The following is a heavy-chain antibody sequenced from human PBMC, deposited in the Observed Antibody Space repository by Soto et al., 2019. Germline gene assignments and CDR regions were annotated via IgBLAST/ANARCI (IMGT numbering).Heavy chain of an antibody. J-gene: IGHJ4*02. Sequence: SETLSLTCTVSGGSISSYYGSWIRQPPGKGLEWIGYIYYSGSTNYNPSLKSRVTISVDTSKNQFSLKLSSVTAADTAVYYCARTPIYYYDSSGPEALYYFDYWGQGTLVTVSS. CDR2: IYYSGST. CDR1: GGSISSYY. D-gene: IGHD3-22*01. CDR3: ARTPIYYYDSSGPEALYYFDY. V-gene: IGHV4-59*01.